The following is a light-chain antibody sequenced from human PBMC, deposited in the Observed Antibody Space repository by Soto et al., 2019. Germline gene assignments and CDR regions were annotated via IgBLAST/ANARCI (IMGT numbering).Light chain of an antibody. J-gene: IGKJ1*01. CDR3: QQYNSYSQT. CDR1: PSISSW. CDR2: AAS. Sequence: GVRVTITCRVSPSISSWLAWYQQKPGKSPTLLIYAASSVKSGAPSTFIASASGTEYTLTIISLQPDDFATYYCQQYNSYSQTFGQGTKMHI. V-gene: IGKV1-5*01.